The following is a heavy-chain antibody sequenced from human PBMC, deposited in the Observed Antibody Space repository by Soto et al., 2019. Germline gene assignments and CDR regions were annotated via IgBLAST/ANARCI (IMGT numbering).Heavy chain of an antibody. CDR3: ASVKGIAAAGTIDY. CDR2: MNPNSGNT. Sequence: QVQLVQSGAEVKKPGASVKVSCKASGYTFTSYDINWVRQATGQGLEWMGWMNPNSGNTGYAQNSQRRVTITRPTSIRTAYMGLSSLRSEDTAVYSCASVKGIAAAGTIDYWAQGTLVTVSS. J-gene: IGHJ4*02. CDR1: GYTFTSYD. V-gene: IGHV1-8*01. D-gene: IGHD6-13*01.